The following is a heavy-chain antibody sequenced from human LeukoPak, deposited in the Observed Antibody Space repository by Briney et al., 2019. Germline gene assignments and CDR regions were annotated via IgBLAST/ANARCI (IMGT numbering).Heavy chain of an antibody. CDR3: ATDSDYYGSGSHRDGFDI. CDR1: GFTFRSYS. J-gene: IGHJ3*02. V-gene: IGHV3-21*01. D-gene: IGHD3-10*01. CDR2: IGSSSNYI. Sequence: GGSLRLSCAASGFTFRSYSMNWVRQAPGKGLEWVSSIGSSSNYIYYADSVKGRFIISRDNAKNSLYLQMNSLRAEGTAVYYCATDSDYYGSGSHRDGFDIWGQGTMVTVSS.